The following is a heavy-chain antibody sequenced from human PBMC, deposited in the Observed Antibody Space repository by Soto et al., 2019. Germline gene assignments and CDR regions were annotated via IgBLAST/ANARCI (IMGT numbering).Heavy chain of an antibody. J-gene: IGHJ5*02. Sequence: EVQLVESGGGLVKPGGSLRLSCAASGFTFNTYDMNWVRQAPGKGLEWVSSITTSSAYINYADSLKGRITISRDNAKTSLFLQINSLRAEDTAVYYCVRSGTARLLRHSWFDTWGQGTLVTVSS. CDR2: ITTSSAYI. CDR3: VRSGTARLLRHSWFDT. D-gene: IGHD2-21*01. CDR1: GFTFNTYD. V-gene: IGHV3-21*01.